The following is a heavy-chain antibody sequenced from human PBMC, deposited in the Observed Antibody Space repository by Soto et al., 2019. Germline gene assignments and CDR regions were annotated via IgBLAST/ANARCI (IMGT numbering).Heavy chain of an antibody. Sequence: SETLSLTCAVYGGSFSGYYWSWIRQPPGKGLEWIGSIYYSGNTYCNPSLKSRVTISVDTSKNQFSLKLSSVTAADTAVYYCARHHQPPERGYDFWSGYYYYYMDVWGKGTTVTVSS. CDR1: GGSFSGYY. CDR3: ARHHQPPERGYDFWSGYYYYYMDV. CDR2: IYYSGNT. J-gene: IGHJ6*03. V-gene: IGHV4-34*01. D-gene: IGHD3-3*01.